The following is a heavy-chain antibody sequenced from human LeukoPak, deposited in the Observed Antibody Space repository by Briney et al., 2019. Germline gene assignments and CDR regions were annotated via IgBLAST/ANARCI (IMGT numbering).Heavy chain of an antibody. CDR3: AKDPGGFSLF. Sequence: GGSLRLSCADSGFSFSSYCMMCVHQAPGKGLEWVSGISGSGGNTYYADSVKGQFTISRDNSKNTLYLQMNSLRAEDTAVYYCAKDPGGFSLFWGRGTLVTVSS. CDR1: GFSFSSYC. D-gene: IGHD4-23*01. CDR2: ISGSGGNT. J-gene: IGHJ4*02. V-gene: IGHV3-23*01.